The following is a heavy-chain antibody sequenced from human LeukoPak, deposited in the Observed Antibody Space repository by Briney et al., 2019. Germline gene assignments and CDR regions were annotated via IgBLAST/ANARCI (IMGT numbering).Heavy chain of an antibody. J-gene: IGHJ6*03. CDR1: GGTFSSYA. CDR3: ARGSQIAMANTGALFNYYYYMDV. D-gene: IGHD6-19*01. CDR2: IIPIFGTA. V-gene: IGHV1-69*13. Sequence: GASVKVSCKASGGTFSSYAISWVRQAPGQGLEWMGGIIPIFGTANYAQKFQGRVTITADESTSTAYMELSSLRSEDTAVYYCARGSQIAMANTGALFNYYYYMDVWGKGTTVTISS.